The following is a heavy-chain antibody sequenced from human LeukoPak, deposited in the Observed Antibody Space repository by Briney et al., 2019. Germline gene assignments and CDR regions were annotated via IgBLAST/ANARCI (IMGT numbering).Heavy chain of an antibody. CDR1: GYNFANSW. Sequence: GESLKISCKGSGYNFANSWIGWVRQMPGKGLEWMGIIYPGDSDTRYSPSFQGQVSISADKSISTAYLQWSSLKASDTAMYYCARSVEFDYWGQGTLVTVSS. CDR2: IYPGDSDT. D-gene: IGHD5-24*01. V-gene: IGHV5-51*01. CDR3: ARSVEFDY. J-gene: IGHJ4*02.